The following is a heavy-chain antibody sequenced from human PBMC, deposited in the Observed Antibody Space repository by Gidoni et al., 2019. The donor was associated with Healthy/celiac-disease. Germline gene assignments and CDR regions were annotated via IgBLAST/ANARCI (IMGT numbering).Heavy chain of an antibody. CDR2: ISYDGSNK. CDR1: GVTLRSHA. Sequence: QVQLVESGGGVVPPGRSLRLSCAASGVTLRSHALHWVRQAPGKGLEWVAVISYDGSNKYYADSVKGRFTISRDNSKNTLYLQMNSLRAEDTAVYYCARGPPYIVVVPAAMFAFDIWGQGTMVTVSS. V-gene: IGHV3-30*04. CDR3: ARGPPYIVVVPAAMFAFDI. J-gene: IGHJ3*02. D-gene: IGHD2-2*01.